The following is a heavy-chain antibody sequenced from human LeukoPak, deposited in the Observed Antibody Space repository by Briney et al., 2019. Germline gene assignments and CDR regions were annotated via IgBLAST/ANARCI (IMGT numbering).Heavy chain of an antibody. D-gene: IGHD3-22*01. V-gene: IGHV1-8*02. J-gene: IGHJ4*02. CDR1: GYTFIDHY. CDR2: MNPNSGNT. CDR3: ARVSYYYDSSGYIY. Sequence: ASVKVSCKASGYTFIDHYIHWVRQAPGQGLEWMGWMNPNSGNTGYAQKFQGRVTMTRNTSISTAYMELSSLRSEDTAVYYCARVSYYYDSSGYIYWGQGTLVTVSS.